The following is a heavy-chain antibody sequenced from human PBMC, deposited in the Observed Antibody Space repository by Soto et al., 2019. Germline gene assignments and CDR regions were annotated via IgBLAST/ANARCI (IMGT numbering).Heavy chain of an antibody. V-gene: IGHV2-5*02. CDR3: AHRILRTVFALVTTTAIYFDF. CDR1: GFSLTTSGVG. D-gene: IGHD3-3*01. J-gene: IGHJ4*02. Sequence: QITLNESGPTVVKPAETLTLTCTFSGFSLTTSGVGVGWIRQSPGNAPEWLALIYWDDDKRYSASLKIRLTITQDHSKNQVVLTMASVDTADTATYYCAHRILRTVFALVTTTAIYFDFWGQGTPVVVSS. CDR2: IYWDDDK.